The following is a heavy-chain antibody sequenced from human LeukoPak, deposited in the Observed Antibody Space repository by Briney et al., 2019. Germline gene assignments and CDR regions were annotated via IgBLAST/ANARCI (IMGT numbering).Heavy chain of an antibody. CDR1: GFTFSSYA. CDR2: ISYDGSNK. Sequence: DPGGSLRLSCAASGFTFSSYAMHWIRQAPGKGLEWVAVISYDGSNKYYADSVKGRFTISRDNSKNTLYLQMNSLRAEDTAVYYCAKDSKLDYYDSSGYYSGMDVWGQGTTVTVSS. J-gene: IGHJ6*02. D-gene: IGHD3-22*01. V-gene: IGHV3-30-3*01. CDR3: AKDSKLDYYDSSGYYSGMDV.